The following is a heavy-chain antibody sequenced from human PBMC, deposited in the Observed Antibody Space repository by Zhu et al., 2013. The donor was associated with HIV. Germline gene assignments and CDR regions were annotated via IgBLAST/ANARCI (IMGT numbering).Heavy chain of an antibody. Sequence: QVQLVQSGAEVKKPGGSVSVSCKTSGYTFTVCYIHWVRQTPGQGLEWMGWVDPISGGTNYAQKFQGRITVTRDTSITTAYMELTSLTSDDTAVYYCARGYEEGVGVATPGNYWGQGTLVTVSS. D-gene: IGHD2-15*01. V-gene: IGHV1-2*02. CDR1: GYTFTVCY. CDR3: ARGYEEGVGVATPGNY. J-gene: IGHJ4*02. CDR2: VDPISGGT.